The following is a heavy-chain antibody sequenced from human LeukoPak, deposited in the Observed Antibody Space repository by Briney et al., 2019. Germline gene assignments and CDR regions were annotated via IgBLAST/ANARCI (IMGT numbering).Heavy chain of an antibody. CDR1: GFTFSSYW. CDR2: VYPDGNT. D-gene: IGHD4-17*01. J-gene: IGHJ2*01. Sequence: GGSLRLSCAASGFTFSSYWMSWVRQAPGRGLEWVSVVYPDGNTYYADSAKGRFAISTDISKNTLFLQMDSLRAEDTAVYYCARLLTTAIRWAWYFDLWGRGTLVTVSS. V-gene: IGHV3-66*04. CDR3: ARLLTTAIRWAWYFDL.